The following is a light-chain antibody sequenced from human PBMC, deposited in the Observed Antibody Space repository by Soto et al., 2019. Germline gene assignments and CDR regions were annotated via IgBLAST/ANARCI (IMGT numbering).Light chain of an antibody. J-gene: IGLJ1*01. CDR3: SSYTSSSTQV. V-gene: IGLV2-14*01. CDR1: SSDIGGYNY. CDR2: DVS. Sequence: SALTQPASVSGSPGQSITISCTGTSSDIGGYNYVSLYQQHPGKAPKLMIYDVSNRPSGVSNRFSGSKSGNTASLTISWLQAEDEADYYYSSYTSSSTQVFGTGTKVTVL.